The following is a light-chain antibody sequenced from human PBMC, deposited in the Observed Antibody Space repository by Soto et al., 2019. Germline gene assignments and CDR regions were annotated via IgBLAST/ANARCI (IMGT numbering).Light chain of an antibody. V-gene: IGLV2-14*01. CDR3: GSYTSTDTPFV. Sequence: QSVLAQPSSVSGSPGQSITISCTGTSTDVGGYNYVSWYQHHPGKGPKLIIYEVSNRPSGVSDRFSGSKSGNKASLIISKLEAEDESDYYCGSYTSTDTPFVFGTGTKVTVL. J-gene: IGLJ1*01. CDR2: EVS. CDR1: STDVGGYNY.